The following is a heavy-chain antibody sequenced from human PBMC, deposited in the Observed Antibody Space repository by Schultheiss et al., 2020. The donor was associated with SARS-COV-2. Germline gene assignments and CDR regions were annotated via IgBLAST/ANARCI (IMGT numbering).Heavy chain of an antibody. J-gene: IGHJ4*02. CDR2: INPNSGGT. CDR1: GYTFTGYY. CDR3: ARAPGIAVAGMLQWYYFDY. D-gene: IGHD6-19*01. V-gene: IGHV1-2*02. Sequence: ASVKVSCKASGYTFTGYYMHWVRQAPGQGLEWMGWINPNSGGTNYAQKFQGRVTMTRNTSISTAYMELSSLRSEDTAVYYCARAPGIAVAGMLQWYYFDYWGQGTLVTVSS.